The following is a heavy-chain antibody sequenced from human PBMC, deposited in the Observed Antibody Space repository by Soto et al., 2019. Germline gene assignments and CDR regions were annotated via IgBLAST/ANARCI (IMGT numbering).Heavy chain of an antibody. CDR3: AREVQVHTPAFVY. V-gene: IGHV1-69*19. Sequence: QVQLVQSGAEMKKPGSSVKVSCQSSGGTFNTYAMNWVRQAPGQGPEWMGDISPMFGAANYAPKFQGRVTSTGDESTVTSYMPLSSLTSEDTALYFCAREVQVHTPAFVYWGQGTLVTVSS. CDR2: ISPMFGAA. CDR1: GGTFNTYA. J-gene: IGHJ4*02. D-gene: IGHD3-10*01.